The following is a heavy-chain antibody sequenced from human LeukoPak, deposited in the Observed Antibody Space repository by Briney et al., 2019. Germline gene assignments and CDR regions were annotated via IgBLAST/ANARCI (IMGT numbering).Heavy chain of an antibody. D-gene: IGHD6-13*01. Sequence: GRSLRLSCAPSGFTFSRHGMHWVRQAPGKGLEWVSAISGSGGRTYYADSVKGRFTISRDNSKNTLYLQMNSLRAEDTAVYYCAKMGIALYYYAMDVWGQGTTVTVSS. J-gene: IGHJ6*02. CDR3: AKMGIALYYYAMDV. CDR1: GFTFSRHG. CDR2: ISGSGGRT. V-gene: IGHV3-23*01.